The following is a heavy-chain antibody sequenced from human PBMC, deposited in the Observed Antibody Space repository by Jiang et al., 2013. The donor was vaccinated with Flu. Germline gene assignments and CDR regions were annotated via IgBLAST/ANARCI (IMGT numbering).Heavy chain of an antibody. D-gene: IGHD6-13*01. CDR2: IKQDGSEK. J-gene: IGHJ4*02. CDR3: ARDRGTGIAEGGFDY. V-gene: IGHV3-7*05. CDR1: GFTFSSYW. Sequence: QLLESGGGLVQPGGSLRLSCAASGFTFSSYWMSWVRQAPGKGLEWVANIKQDGSEKYYVDSVKGRFTISRDNAKNSLYLQMNSLRAEDTAVYYCARDRGTGIAEGGFDYWGQGTLVTVSS.